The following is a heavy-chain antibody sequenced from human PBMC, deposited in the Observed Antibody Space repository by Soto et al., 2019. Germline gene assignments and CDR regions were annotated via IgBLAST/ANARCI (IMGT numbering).Heavy chain of an antibody. CDR2: ISAYNGNT. J-gene: IGHJ6*02. Sequence: ASVKVSCKASGYTFTSYGISWVRQAPGQGLEWMGWISAYNGNTNYAQKLQGRVTMTTDTSTSTAYMELRSLRSDDTAVYYCASPRLPIAARPEGCMDVWGQGTTVTVSS. D-gene: IGHD6-6*01. V-gene: IGHV1-18*01. CDR1: GYTFTSYG. CDR3: ASPRLPIAARPEGCMDV.